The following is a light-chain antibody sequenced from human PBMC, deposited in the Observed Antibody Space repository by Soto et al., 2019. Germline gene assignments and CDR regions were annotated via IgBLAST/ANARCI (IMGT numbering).Light chain of an antibody. Sequence: DTVMTQSPDSLAVSLGERATINCKSSQSVLYSSNNKNYLAWYQQKPGQPPKLLIYWASTRESGVPDRFSGSGSGTDFTLTISSLQAEDVAVYSCQQYYSTPPTFGGGTKVAIK. CDR1: QSVLYSSNNKNY. CDR3: QQYYSTPPT. J-gene: IGKJ4*01. CDR2: WAS. V-gene: IGKV4-1*01.